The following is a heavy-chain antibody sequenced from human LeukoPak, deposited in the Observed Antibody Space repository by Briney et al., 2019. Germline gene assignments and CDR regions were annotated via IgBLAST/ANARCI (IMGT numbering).Heavy chain of an antibody. J-gene: IGHJ4*02. D-gene: IGHD6-19*01. CDR2: ISSSSSYI. CDR3: ARASSSGWYRVLGY. V-gene: IGHV3-21*01. CDR1: GFTFSSYS. Sequence: TGGSLRLSCAASGFTFSSYSMNWVRQAPGKGLEWVSSISSSSSYIYYADSVKGRFTISRDNAKNSLYLQMNSLRAEDTAVYYCARASSSGWYRVLGYWGQGTLVTVSS.